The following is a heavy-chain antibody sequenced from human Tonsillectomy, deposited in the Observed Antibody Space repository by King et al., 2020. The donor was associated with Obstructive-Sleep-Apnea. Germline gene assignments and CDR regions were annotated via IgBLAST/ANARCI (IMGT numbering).Heavy chain of an antibody. Sequence: QLQESGPGLVKPSETLSLTCAVSGGSISSYYWSWIRQPPGKGLEWIGYIYDSGSTNYNPSLKSRVIISGDTSKNQISLKLSSVTAADTAVYYCARHEAQQDGFDIWGQGTMVTVSS. J-gene: IGHJ3*02. CDR3: ARHEAQQDGFDI. D-gene: IGHD6-13*01. V-gene: IGHV4-59*08. CDR1: GGSISSYY. CDR2: IYDSGST.